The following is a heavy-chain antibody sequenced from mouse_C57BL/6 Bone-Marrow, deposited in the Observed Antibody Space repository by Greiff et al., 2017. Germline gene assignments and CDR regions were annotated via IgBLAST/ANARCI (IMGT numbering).Heavy chain of an antibody. V-gene: IGHV1-81*01. CDR3: ARCYYGSSWSYWYFDV. CDR2: IYPRSGNP. D-gene: IGHD1-1*01. Sequence: QVQLQQSGAELARPGASVKLSCTASGYTFTSYGISWVKQRTGQGLEWIGEIYPRSGNPYYNEKFKGKATLTADKSSSTAYMGLRSLTSEDSAVYFCARCYYGSSWSYWYFDVWDTGTTVTVSS. J-gene: IGHJ1*03. CDR1: GYTFTSYG.